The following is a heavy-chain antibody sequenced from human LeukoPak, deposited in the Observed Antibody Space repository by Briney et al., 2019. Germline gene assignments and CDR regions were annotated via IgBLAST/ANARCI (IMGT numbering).Heavy chain of an antibody. Sequence: SGGSLRLSCAASGFTFSSYWMHWVRQSPGKGLVWVSGINSDGSSTSYADSVKGRFTISRDNAKNTLYLQMNSLRAEDTAVYYCARDFYSAGPHYFDYWGQGTLVTVSS. J-gene: IGHJ4*02. D-gene: IGHD6-13*01. CDR1: GFTFSSYW. CDR2: INSDGSST. CDR3: ARDFYSAGPHYFDY. V-gene: IGHV3-74*01.